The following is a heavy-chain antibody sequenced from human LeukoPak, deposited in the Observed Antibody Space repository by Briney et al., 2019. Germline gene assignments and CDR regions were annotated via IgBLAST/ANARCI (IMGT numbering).Heavy chain of an antibody. CDR3: ARAYTPYYDFWSGYLDY. Sequence: PGGSLRLSCAASGFTFSSYSMSWVRQAPGKGLEWVSSISSSSSYIYYADSVKGRFTISRDNAKNSLYLQMNSLRAEDTAVYYCARAYTPYYDFWSGYLDYWGQGTLVTVSS. CDR2: ISSSSSYI. V-gene: IGHV3-21*01. D-gene: IGHD3-3*01. CDR1: GFTFSSYS. J-gene: IGHJ4*02.